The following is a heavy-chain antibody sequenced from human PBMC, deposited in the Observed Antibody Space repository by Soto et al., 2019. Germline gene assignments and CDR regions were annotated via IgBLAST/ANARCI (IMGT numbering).Heavy chain of an antibody. V-gene: IGHV5-51*01. CDR2: IYPGDSDT. CDR1: GYSFTSHW. D-gene: IGHD6-19*01. Sequence: PGESLKISCKGSGYSFTSHWIGWARQMPGKGLEWMGVIYPGDSDTRYSPSFQGQVTISADKSISTAYLQWSSLKASDTAMHYCAGLAVAAPGARGFDIWGQGTMVTVSS. J-gene: IGHJ3*02. CDR3: AGLAVAAPGARGFDI.